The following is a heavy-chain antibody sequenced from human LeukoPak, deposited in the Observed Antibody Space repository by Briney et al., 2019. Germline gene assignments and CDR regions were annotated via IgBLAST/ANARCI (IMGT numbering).Heavy chain of an antibody. V-gene: IGHV3-11*01. D-gene: IGHD4-17*01. CDR3: ARDYGDYIWYYMDV. CDR2: ISSSGSTI. Sequence: GGSLRLSCAAPGFTFSDYYMSWIRQAPGKGLEWVSYISSSGSTIYYADSVKGRFTISRDNAKNSLYLQMNSLRAEDTAVYYCARDYGDYIWYYMDVWGKGTTVTISS. J-gene: IGHJ6*03. CDR1: GFTFSDYY.